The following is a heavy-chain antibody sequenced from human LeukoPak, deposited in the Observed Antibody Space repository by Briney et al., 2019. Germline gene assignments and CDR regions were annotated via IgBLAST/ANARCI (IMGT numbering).Heavy chain of an antibody. Sequence: GGSLRLSCAASGFTVSTTYMNWVRQAPGKGLEWVSLIYRGGTTYYADSVKGRFTISRDNSKNTLDLQINSLRAEDTAFYYCAKGGDIYAFDIWGQGTMVTVSS. J-gene: IGHJ3*02. CDR1: GFTVSTTY. CDR3: AKGGDIYAFDI. CDR2: IYRGGTT. D-gene: IGHD3-9*01. V-gene: IGHV3-66*01.